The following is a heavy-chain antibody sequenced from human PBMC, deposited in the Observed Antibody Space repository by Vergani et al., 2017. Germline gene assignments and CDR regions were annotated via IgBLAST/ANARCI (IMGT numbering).Heavy chain of an antibody. CDR2: IHHSGDT. V-gene: IGHV4-38-2*01. CDR1: DSSIMTNPY. J-gene: IGHJ6*02. Sequence: QVQLQESGPGLVKPSETLTLTCDVSDSSIMTNPYWGWFRQSPGKGLEWIGCIHHSGDTHYNSSLKSRVSISIVSSSKFSLSLTSVTAADTAICYCAKHRGSGGFFPSSYFYGMDVWGHGTTVTVSS. D-gene: IGHD3-10*01. CDR3: AKHRGSGGFFPSSYFYGMDV.